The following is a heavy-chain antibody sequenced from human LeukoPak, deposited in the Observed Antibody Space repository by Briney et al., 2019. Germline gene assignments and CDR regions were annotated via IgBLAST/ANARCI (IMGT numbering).Heavy chain of an antibody. CDR3: ARDGQKWELPFDY. D-gene: IGHD1-26*01. Sequence: GGSLRLSCAASGFTFSNYWMHWVRQAPGKGLVWVSQINSDGSSTTYADSVKGRFTISRDNAKNTLYLQMNSLRAEDTAVYYCARDGQKWELPFDYWGQGTLVTVSS. CDR1: GFTFSNYW. V-gene: IGHV3-74*01. CDR2: INSDGSST. J-gene: IGHJ4*02.